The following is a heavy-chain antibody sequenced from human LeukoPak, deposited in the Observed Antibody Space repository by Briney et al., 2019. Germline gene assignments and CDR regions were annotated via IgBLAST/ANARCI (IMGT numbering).Heavy chain of an antibody. CDR2: ITGSDGSS. Sequence: GGSLRLSCVASGFTFTNYAMSWVRQAPGKGLEWVSAITGSDGSSYYADSVKGRFTISRDNSKNTLYLQVTSLRAEDTAVYYCAKWGDYDMTGYYVPDYWGQGTLVTVSS. CDR3: AKWGDYDMTGYYVPDY. V-gene: IGHV3-23*01. CDR1: GFTFTNYA. D-gene: IGHD3-9*01. J-gene: IGHJ4*02.